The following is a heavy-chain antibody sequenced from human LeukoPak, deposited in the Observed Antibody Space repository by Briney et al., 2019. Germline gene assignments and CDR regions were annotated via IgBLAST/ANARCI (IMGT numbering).Heavy chain of an antibody. CDR2: INGRGDNT. Sequence: GGSLRLSCAASGVIISSYAMSWVRQAPGKGLEWVSAINGRGDNTYYADFVKGRFTISRDNSKSTVYLQMNSLRTEDTAVYSCAKDRVSPGFNWFDPWGQGTLVTVSS. CDR1: GVIISSYA. CDR3: AKDRVSPGFNWFDP. V-gene: IGHV3-23*01. J-gene: IGHJ5*02. D-gene: IGHD2/OR15-2a*01.